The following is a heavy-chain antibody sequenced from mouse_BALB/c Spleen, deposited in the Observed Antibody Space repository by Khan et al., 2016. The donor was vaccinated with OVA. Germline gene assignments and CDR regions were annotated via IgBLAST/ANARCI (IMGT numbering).Heavy chain of an antibody. Sequence: EVELVESGGGLVKPGGPLKLSCAASGFTFSSFAMSWVRQTPEKRLEWVATINTGGDYTYYPDSVRGRFTISRDNAKNTLYLQMSRLRSEDTAMFYCARHNYGPFAYWGQGTLVTVST. CDR3: ARHNYGPFAY. CDR1: GFTFSSFA. CDR2: INTGGDYT. J-gene: IGHJ3*01. V-gene: IGHV5-9-3*01. D-gene: IGHD1-1*01.